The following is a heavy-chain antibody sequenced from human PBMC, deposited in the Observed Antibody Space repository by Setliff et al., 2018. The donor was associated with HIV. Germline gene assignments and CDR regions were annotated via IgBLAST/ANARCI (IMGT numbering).Heavy chain of an antibody. D-gene: IGHD1-26*01. J-gene: IGHJ5*02. CDR3: VRYSGSSYKSNWFDP. Sequence: PGESLKISCKGFGYNFNTYWIAWVRQVPGKGLEWMGIIYPIDSETRYSPSFRGQVTISADMSISTAYLQWSSLQASDTAMYYCVRYSGSSYKSNWFDPWGQGTRVTVSS. CDR2: IYPIDSET. V-gene: IGHV5-51*01. CDR1: GYNFNTYW.